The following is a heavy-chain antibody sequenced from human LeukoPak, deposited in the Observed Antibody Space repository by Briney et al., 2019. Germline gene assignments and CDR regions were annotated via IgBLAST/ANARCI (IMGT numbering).Heavy chain of an antibody. Sequence: PGGSLRLSCAASGFTVSSNFMSWVRQAPGKGLEWVSVIYNDGSTYYADSVKGRFTVSRDNSINTLYLQMNTLRSDDAAVYFCARSSGSALALGSRLDPWGQGVHVTVSS. CDR2: IYNDGST. V-gene: IGHV3-66*01. D-gene: IGHD2-15*01. J-gene: IGHJ5*01. CDR1: GFTVSSNF. CDR3: ARSSGSALALGSRLDP.